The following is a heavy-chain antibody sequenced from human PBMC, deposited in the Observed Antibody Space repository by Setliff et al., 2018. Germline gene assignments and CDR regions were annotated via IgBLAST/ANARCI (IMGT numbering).Heavy chain of an antibody. CDR3: ARGRDFWSGYLVY. V-gene: IGHV4-34*01. J-gene: IGHJ4*02. CDR2: IYYSGST. CDR1: GGSFSGYY. D-gene: IGHD3-3*01. Sequence: SETLSLTCAVYGGSFSGYYWSWIRQPPGKGLEWIGSIYYSGSTNHNPSLKSRVTISVDTSKNQFSLNLSSVTAADTAMYYCARGRDFWSGYLVYWGQGTLVTVSS.